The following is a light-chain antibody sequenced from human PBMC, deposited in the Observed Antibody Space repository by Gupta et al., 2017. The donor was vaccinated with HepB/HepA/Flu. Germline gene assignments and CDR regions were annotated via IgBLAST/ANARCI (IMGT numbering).Light chain of an antibody. CDR2: DND. V-gene: IGLV1-51*01. CDR1: SSNIGNNY. Sequence: QSVLTPPPSLSAAPGQKVTIPCSGSSSNIGNNYVSWYQQLPGTAPKLLIYDNDKRPSGIPDRFSGSKSGTSATLGITGLQTGDEAHYYCAVWDSSLSAGVFGGGTKLTVL. J-gene: IGLJ3*02. CDR3: AVWDSSLSAGV.